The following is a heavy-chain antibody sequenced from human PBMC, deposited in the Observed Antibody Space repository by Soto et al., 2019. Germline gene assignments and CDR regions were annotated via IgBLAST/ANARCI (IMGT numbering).Heavy chain of an antibody. CDR3: ARVVTIFGVVIIDYYYYYMDV. J-gene: IGHJ6*03. Sequence: QVQLVQSGAEVKKPGASVKVSCKASGYTFTSYGISWVRQAPGQGLEWMGWISAYNGNKNYTQKLQGRVTMTTDTTTSRVYMELRSLRSDDTAVYYCARVVTIFGVVIIDYYYYYMDVWGKGTTVTVSS. CDR2: ISAYNGNK. CDR1: GYTFTSYG. V-gene: IGHV1-18*01. D-gene: IGHD3-3*01.